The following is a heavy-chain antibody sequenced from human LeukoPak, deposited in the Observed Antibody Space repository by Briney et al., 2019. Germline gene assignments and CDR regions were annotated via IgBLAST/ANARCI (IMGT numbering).Heavy chain of an antibody. CDR1: GYTFINYD. V-gene: IGHV1-8*01. CDR2: MNPLSDNT. J-gene: IGHJ5*02. D-gene: IGHD2-8*01. CDR3: ARVLVSGSFDP. Sequence: ASVTVSCKASGYTFINYDIHWVRQATGQGLEWMGWMNPLSDNTGYAQKFHGRVTITSNTSISTAYMELSSLGSEDTAVYYCARVLVSGSFDPWGQGTLVTVSS.